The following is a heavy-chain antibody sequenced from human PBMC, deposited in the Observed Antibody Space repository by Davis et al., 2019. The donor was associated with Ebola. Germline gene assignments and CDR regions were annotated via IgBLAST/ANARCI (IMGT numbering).Heavy chain of an antibody. Sequence: GESLKISCAASGFTFSSYAMSWVRQAPGKGLEWVSAISGSGGSTYYADSVKGRFTISRDNSKKTLYLQMNSLRAEDTAVYYCARLVTIFGVMDVWGQGTTVTVSS. J-gene: IGHJ6*02. D-gene: IGHD3-3*01. CDR2: ISGSGGST. CDR1: GFTFSSYA. CDR3: ARLVTIFGVMDV. V-gene: IGHV3-23*01.